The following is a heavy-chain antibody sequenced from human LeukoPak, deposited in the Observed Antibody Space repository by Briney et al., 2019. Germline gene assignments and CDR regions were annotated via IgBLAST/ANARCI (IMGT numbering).Heavy chain of an antibody. CDR2: ISAYNGNT. CDR3: ARGTSLQWELSFDY. Sequence: ASVKVSCKASGYTLTSYGISWVRQAPGQGLEWMGWISAYNGNTRYAQKLQGRVTMTTDSSTSTAYMELSSLRSEDTAVYYCARGTSLQWELSFDYWGQGTLVTVSS. D-gene: IGHD1-26*01. V-gene: IGHV1-18*01. J-gene: IGHJ4*02. CDR1: GYTLTSYG.